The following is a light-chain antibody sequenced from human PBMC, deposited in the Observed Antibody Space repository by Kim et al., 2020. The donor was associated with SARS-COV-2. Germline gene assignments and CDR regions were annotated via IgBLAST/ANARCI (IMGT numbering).Light chain of an antibody. CDR1: QGINSY. J-gene: IGKJ4*01. V-gene: IGKV1-9*01. CDR2: AAS. CDR3: QQLNSYPLT. Sequence: ASVGDRVTITCRASQGINSYLAWYQQRPGKAPKVLIYAASTLQSGVPSRFSGSGFGTEFTLTISSLQTEDFATYSCQQLNSYPLTFGGGTKVDIK.